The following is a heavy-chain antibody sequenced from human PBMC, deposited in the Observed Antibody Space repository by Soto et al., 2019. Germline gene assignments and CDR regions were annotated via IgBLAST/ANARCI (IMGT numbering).Heavy chain of an antibody. CDR1: GYTFTSYG. CDR2: ISAYNGNT. D-gene: IGHD3-16*01. CDR3: ARGEFLSYDDY. J-gene: IGHJ4*02. V-gene: IGHV1-18*01. Sequence: ASVKVSCKASGYTFTSYGICWVRQAPGQGLEWMGWISAYNGNTKYAQKLQGRVTMTTDTSASTAYMELSSLRSEDTAVYYCARGEFLSYDDYWGQGTLVTVSS.